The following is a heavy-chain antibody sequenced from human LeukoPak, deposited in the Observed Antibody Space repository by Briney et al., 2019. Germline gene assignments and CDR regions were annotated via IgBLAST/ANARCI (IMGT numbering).Heavy chain of an antibody. D-gene: IGHD3-22*01. CDR2: ISGSGGST. J-gene: IGHJ4*02. V-gene: IGHV3-23*01. Sequence: GGSLRLSCAASGFTFSDFWMHWVRQAPGKGLEWVSAISGSGGSTYYADSVKGRFTISRDNSKNTLYLQMNSLRAEDTAVYYCAKVENYYDSSGYYEEYYFDYWGQGTLVTVSS. CDR3: AKVENYYDSSGYYEEYYFDY. CDR1: GFTFSDFW.